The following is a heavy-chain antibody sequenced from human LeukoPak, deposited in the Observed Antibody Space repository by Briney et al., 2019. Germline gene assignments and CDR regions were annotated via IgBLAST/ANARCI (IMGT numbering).Heavy chain of an antibody. CDR3: ARVTMVRGVIRGYYFGY. Sequence: PGGSLRLSCAASGFTFSSYSMNWIRQPPGKGLEWIGYIYYSGSTNYNPSLKSRVTISVDTSKNQFSLKLSSVTAADTAVYYCARVTMVRGVIRGYYFGYWGQGTLVTVSS. J-gene: IGHJ4*02. CDR1: GFTFSSYS. CDR2: IYYSGST. D-gene: IGHD3-10*01. V-gene: IGHV4-59*01.